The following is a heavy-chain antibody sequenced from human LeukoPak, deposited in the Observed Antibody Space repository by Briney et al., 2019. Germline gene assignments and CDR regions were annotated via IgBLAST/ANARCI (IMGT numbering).Heavy chain of an antibody. Sequence: GGSLRLSCAASGFTFSSYSMNWVRQAPGKGLEWVSSISSSSSYIYYADSVKGRFTVSRDNAKNSLYLQMDSLRVEDTAVYYCARDPPSRGTRYFDYWGQGILVTVSS. CDR1: GFTFSSYS. D-gene: IGHD3-16*01. V-gene: IGHV3-21*01. CDR2: ISSSSSYI. CDR3: ARDPPSRGTRYFDY. J-gene: IGHJ4*02.